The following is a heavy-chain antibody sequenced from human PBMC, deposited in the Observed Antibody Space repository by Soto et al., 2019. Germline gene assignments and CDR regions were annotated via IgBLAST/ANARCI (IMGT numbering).Heavy chain of an antibody. J-gene: IGHJ6*03. CDR2: ISAYNGNT. CDR3: ARFNAGSGYVFGYYYYMDV. V-gene: IGHV1-18*01. D-gene: IGHD3-3*01. CDR1: GYTFTSYG. Sequence: ASVKVSCKASGYTFTSYGISWVRQAPGQGLEWMGWISAYNGNTNYAQKLQGRVTMTTDTSTSTAYMELRSLRSDDTAVYYCARFNAGSGYVFGYYYYMDVWGKGTTVTVSS.